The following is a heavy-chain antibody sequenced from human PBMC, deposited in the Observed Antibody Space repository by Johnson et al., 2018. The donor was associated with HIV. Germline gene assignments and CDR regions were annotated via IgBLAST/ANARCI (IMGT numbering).Heavy chain of an antibody. CDR3: ARDMDI. Sequence: VQLVESGGGLVQPGGSLRLSCAASGFTFSSYAMHWVRQAPGKGLEWVANIKHDGSEKYYVDSVKGRFTISRDNAKNSLYLQMNSLRAEDTAVYYCARDMDIWGQGTMVTVSS. J-gene: IGHJ3*02. CDR2: IKHDGSEK. CDR1: GFTFSSYA. V-gene: IGHV3-7*01.